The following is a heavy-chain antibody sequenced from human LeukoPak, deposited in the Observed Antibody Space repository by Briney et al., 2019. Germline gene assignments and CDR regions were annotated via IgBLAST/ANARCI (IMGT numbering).Heavy chain of an antibody. J-gene: IGHJ6*02. CDR2: INSDGSST. CDR3: ATGQGHGMDV. CDR1: GFTFSSYC. D-gene: IGHD1-14*01. V-gene: IGHV3-74*01. Sequence: GGSLRLSCAASGFTFSSYCTHWVRQAPGKGLVWVSRINSDGSSTSYADSVKGRFTISRDNAKNTLYLQMNSLRAEDTAVYYCATGQGHGMDVWGQGTTVTVSS.